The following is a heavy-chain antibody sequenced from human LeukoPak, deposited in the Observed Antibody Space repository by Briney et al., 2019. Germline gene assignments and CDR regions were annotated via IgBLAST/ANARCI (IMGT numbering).Heavy chain of an antibody. CDR1: GFTFSTHS. V-gene: IGHV3-21*01. D-gene: IGHD5-24*01. J-gene: IGHJ4*02. CDR3: ARDFRTQLDGYSPPYHFDY. CDR2: ISSGSSHI. Sequence: KPGRSLRLSCAASGFTFSTHSMSWVRQSPGKGLEWGSSISSGSSHIYYADSMKGRFTISRDNAKNTLFLQMNSLRAEDTAVYYCARDFRTQLDGYSPPYHFDYWGQGALVTVSS.